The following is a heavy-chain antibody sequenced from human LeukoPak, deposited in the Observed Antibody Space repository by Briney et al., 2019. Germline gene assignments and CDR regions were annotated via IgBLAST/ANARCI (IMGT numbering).Heavy chain of an antibody. J-gene: IGHJ4*02. CDR1: GFTFSSYW. CDR2: IKKDGSEK. CDR3: VGGPGY. V-gene: IGHV3-7*01. D-gene: IGHD3-10*01. Sequence: GGSLRLSCATSGFTFSSYWMSWVRQAPGKGLEWVANIKKDGSEKYYVDSVKGRFTISRDNAKTSLYLQMNSLRAEDTAVYYCVGGPGYWGQGTLVTVSS.